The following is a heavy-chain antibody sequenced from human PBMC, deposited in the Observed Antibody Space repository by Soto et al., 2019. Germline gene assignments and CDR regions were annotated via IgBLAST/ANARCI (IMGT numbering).Heavy chain of an antibody. CDR2: ISAYNGNT. CDR1: GYAFTSYG. CDR3: ARGLYYYDSSGYYPIHY. D-gene: IGHD3-22*01. Sequence: ASVKVSCKASGYAFTSYGISWVRQAPGQGLEWMGWISAYNGNTNYAQKLQGRVTMTTDTSTSTAYMELRSLRSDDTAVYYCARGLYYYDSSGYYPIHYWGQGTLVTVSS. J-gene: IGHJ4*02. V-gene: IGHV1-18*04.